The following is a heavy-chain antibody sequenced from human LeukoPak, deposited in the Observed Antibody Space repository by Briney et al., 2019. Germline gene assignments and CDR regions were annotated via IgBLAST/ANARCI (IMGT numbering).Heavy chain of an antibody. CDR2: IFQDGGTT. CDR1: GFSFSTYS. CDR3: AKDQRPDSGYDIDS. V-gene: IGHV3-23*01. Sequence: PGGSLRLSCAASGFSFSTYSMNWVRQAPRKGLEWVSVIFQDGGTTYYADSVKGRFTISRDNSKNTVYLQMHSLRAEDTAVYYCAKDQRPDSGYDIDSWGPGTLVTVSS. J-gene: IGHJ4*02. D-gene: IGHD5-12*01.